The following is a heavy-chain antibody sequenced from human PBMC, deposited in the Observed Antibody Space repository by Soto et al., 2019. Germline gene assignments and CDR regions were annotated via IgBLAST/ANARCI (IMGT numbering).Heavy chain of an antibody. CDR3: ARIRRGYSYGSSYYYYGMDV. CDR2: IDWDDDK. J-gene: IGHJ6*02. D-gene: IGHD5-18*01. CDR1: GFSLSTSGMC. V-gene: IGHV2-70*01. Sequence: GPTLVNPPQTLTLTCTFSGFSLSTSGMCVSWIRQPPGKALEWLALIDWDDDKYYSTSLKTRLTISKDTSKNQVVLTMTNMDPVDTATYYCARIRRGYSYGSSYYYYGMDVWGQGTTVTVSS.